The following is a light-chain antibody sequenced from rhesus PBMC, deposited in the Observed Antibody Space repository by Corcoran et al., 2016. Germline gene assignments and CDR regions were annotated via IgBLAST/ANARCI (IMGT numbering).Light chain of an antibody. J-gene: IGKJ1*01. CDR3: LQHSNWPWT. CDR1: QSVSSS. Sequence: EIVMTQSPATLSLSPGERATLSCRASQSVSSSLAWYQQKPGQAPRPHIYGAASRATGIQDRFSGRGSGTDFTLTSSSLDPEDVAVYYCLQHSNWPWTFGQGTKVEIK. CDR2: GAA. V-gene: IGKV3-24*01.